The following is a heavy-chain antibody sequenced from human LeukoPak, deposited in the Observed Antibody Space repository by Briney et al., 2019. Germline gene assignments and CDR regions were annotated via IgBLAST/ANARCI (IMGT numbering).Heavy chain of an antibody. V-gene: IGHV3-23*01. CDR1: GFTFSNYA. CDR3: ATQHSPIFGVIIE. Sequence: TGGSLRLSCAPSGFTFSNYAMSWVRQAPGRGLEWVSAINGGGYFANYADSVKGRFTVSRDNSKNSLFLQMNSLKVEDTAVYYCATQHSPIFGVIIEWGQGTLVTVSS. J-gene: IGHJ4*02. D-gene: IGHD3-3*01. CDR2: INGGGYFA.